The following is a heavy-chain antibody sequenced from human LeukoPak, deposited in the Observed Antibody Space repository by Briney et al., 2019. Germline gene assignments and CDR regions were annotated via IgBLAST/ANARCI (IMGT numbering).Heavy chain of an antibody. V-gene: IGHV3-21*01. J-gene: IGHJ4*02. D-gene: IGHD2-2*01. CDR3: ARALGYCSSASCYYFDN. CDR2: ISSSSSYI. Sequence: TGGSPRLSCAASGFTFSSYSMNWVRQAPGKGLEWVSSISSSSSYIYYADSVKGRFTISRDNAKNSLYLQMNSLRAEDTAVYYCARALGYCSSASCYYFDNWGQGTLVTVSS. CDR1: GFTFSSYS.